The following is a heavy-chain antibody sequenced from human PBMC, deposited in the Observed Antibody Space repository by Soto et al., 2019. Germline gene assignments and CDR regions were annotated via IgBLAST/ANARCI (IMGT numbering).Heavy chain of an antibody. J-gene: IGHJ4*02. Sequence: APVKVSWKGAGYTFSSYGISLVRQAPGQGLEWMGWISAYNGNTNYAQKLQGRVTMTTDTSTSTAYMELRSLRSDDTAVYYCARVGYSSGWYFDYWGQGTLVTVSS. CDR3: ARVGYSSGWYFDY. V-gene: IGHV1-18*01. CDR2: ISAYNGNT. CDR1: GYTFSSYG. D-gene: IGHD6-19*01.